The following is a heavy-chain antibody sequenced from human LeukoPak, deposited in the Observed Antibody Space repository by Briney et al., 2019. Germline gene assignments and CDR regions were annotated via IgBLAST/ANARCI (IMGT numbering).Heavy chain of an antibody. CDR2: ISSSSSYI. Sequence: PGGSLRLSCAASGFTFSSYSMNWVRQAPGKGLEWVSSISSSSSYIYYADSVKGRFTISRDNAKNSLYLQMNSLRAEDTAVYYCAVSYDFWSGYTHWGQGTLVTVSS. J-gene: IGHJ4*02. CDR1: GFTFSSYS. CDR3: AVSYDFWSGYTH. V-gene: IGHV3-21*01. D-gene: IGHD3-3*01.